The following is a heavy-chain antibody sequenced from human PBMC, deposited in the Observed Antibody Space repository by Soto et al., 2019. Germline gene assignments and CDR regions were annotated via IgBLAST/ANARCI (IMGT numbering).Heavy chain of an antibody. V-gene: IGHV4-39*07. Sequence: SETPSLTCTVSGGSLSRSRYYWGWFRQKKGKGLEWIGSIYYSGSTYYNLSLQSRVTISVDTSKNQFSLKLNSVTAADTAVYYCARDFWGYCGTDCYPLDVWGQGSTVIGSS. CDR3: ARDFWGYCGTDCYPLDV. CDR1: GGSLSRSRYY. CDR2: IYYSGST. J-gene: IGHJ6*02. D-gene: IGHD2-21*02.